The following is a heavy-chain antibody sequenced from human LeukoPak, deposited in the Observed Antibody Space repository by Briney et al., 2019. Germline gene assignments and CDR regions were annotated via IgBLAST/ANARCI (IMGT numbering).Heavy chain of an antibody. CDR2: INSDGSST. CDR1: GFTFSSYW. Sequence: PGGSLRLSCAASGFTFSSYWMHWVRQAPGKGLVWVSRINSDGSSTSYADSVKGRFTISRDNAKNTLYLQMNSLRAEDTAVYYRARGMRITMVRGVIPHDYWGQGTLVTVSS. V-gene: IGHV3-74*01. CDR3: ARGMRITMVRGVIPHDY. J-gene: IGHJ4*02. D-gene: IGHD3-10*01.